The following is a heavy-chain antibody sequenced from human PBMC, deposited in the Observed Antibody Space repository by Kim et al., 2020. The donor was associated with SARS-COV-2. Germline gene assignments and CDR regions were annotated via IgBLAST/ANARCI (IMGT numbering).Heavy chain of an antibody. CDR3: ARGLGGYNGYYFDS. V-gene: IGHV3-33*01. CDR1: GFTFSSYA. J-gene: IGHJ4*02. CDR2: IWYDGTKK. D-gene: IGHD5-12*01. Sequence: GGSLRLSCAASGFTFSSYAMLWVRKAPGKGLEWVTLIWYDGTKKYYADSVKGRFTVSRDNSKNTLYLQMSSLGAEDTAVYHCARGLGGYNGYYFDSWGQGTLVTVSS.